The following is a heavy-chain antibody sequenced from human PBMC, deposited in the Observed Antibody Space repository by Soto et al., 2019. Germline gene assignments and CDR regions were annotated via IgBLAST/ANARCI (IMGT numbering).Heavy chain of an antibody. D-gene: IGHD3-3*01. Sequence: ASVKVSCKASGYTFTGYYMHWVRQAPGQGLEWMGWINPNSGGTNYAQKFQGRVTMTRDTSISTAYMELSRLRSDDTAVYYCATALVTQVAIFAVTGYYGMDVWGQGTTVTVSS. CDR1: GYTFTGYY. V-gene: IGHV1-2*02. CDR3: ATALVTQVAIFAVTGYYGMDV. J-gene: IGHJ6*02. CDR2: INPNSGGT.